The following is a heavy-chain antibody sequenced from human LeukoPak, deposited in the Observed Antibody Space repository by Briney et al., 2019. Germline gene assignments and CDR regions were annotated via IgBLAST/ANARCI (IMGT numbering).Heavy chain of an antibody. Sequence: SETLSLTCTVSGGSISSGRYYWSWIRQPAGKGLEWIGRIYTSGSTNYNPSLKSRVTISVDTSKNQFSLKLSSVTAADTAVYYCARDPAYYYGSGSYFTWGQGTLVTVSS. D-gene: IGHD3-10*01. CDR3: ARDPAYYYGSGSYFT. CDR2: IYTSGST. J-gene: IGHJ5*02. CDR1: GGSISSGRYY. V-gene: IGHV4-61*02.